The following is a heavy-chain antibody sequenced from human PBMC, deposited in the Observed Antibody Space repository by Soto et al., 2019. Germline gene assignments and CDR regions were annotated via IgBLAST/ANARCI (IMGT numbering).Heavy chain of an antibody. CDR3: AKAELAGAAVAGVGIGLDV. CDR1: GFTFSNYA. CDR2: IRGSDGRT. D-gene: IGHD6-19*01. Sequence: EVQLLESGGGLVQPGGSLRLSCAASGFTFSNYAMSWVRQAPGKGPEWVSGIRGSDGRTYYADFVKGRFSISRDNSKNTLDLQMNSLRVEDSAVYYCAKAELAGAAVAGVGIGLDVWGQGTTVTVSS. J-gene: IGHJ6*02. V-gene: IGHV3-23*01.